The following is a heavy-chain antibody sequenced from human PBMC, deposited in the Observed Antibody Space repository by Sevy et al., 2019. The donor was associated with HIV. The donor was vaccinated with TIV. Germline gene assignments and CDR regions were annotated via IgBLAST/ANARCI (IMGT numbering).Heavy chain of an antibody. V-gene: IGHV3-48*02. J-gene: IGHJ4*02. D-gene: IGHD4-17*01. Sequence: GGSLRLSCAASGFRFSSFSMNWVRQAPGKGLEWVSYITSSSSTIFYADSVKGRFTISRDNAKNSLYLQMSSLRDEDTAVYYCARAQADYGDFGDHFDHWGQGSLVTVSS. CDR2: ITSSSSTI. CDR1: GFRFSSFS. CDR3: ARAQADYGDFGDHFDH.